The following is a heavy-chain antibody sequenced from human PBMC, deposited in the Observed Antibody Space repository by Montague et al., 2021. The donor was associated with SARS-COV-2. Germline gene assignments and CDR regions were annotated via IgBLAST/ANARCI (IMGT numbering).Heavy chain of an antibody. CDR3: ARPSVVSRNYYYYGIDV. CDR1: GGSINSFY. CDR2: IYHSGTT. V-gene: IGHV4-59*01. Sequence: SETLSLTCIVSGGSINSFYWSWIRQPPGKGLEWIGYIYHSGTTHYSPSLKGRVAISLDTSKNQFSLTLNSVTAADTAVYYCARPSVVSRNYYYYGIDVWGQGTTVTVSS. J-gene: IGHJ6*02. D-gene: IGHD2-21*01.